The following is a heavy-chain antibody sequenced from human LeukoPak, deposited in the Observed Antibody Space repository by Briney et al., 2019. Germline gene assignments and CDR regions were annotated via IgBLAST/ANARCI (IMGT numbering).Heavy chain of an antibody. J-gene: IGHJ4*02. Sequence: MTSETLSLTCTVSGGSISSGGYYWSWIRQPPGKGLEWIGYIYHSGSTYYNPSLKSRVTISVDRSKNQFSLKLSSVTAADTAVYYCARVFAYPPDPDDYWGQGTLVTVSS. CDR2: IYHSGST. CDR1: GGSISSGGYY. CDR3: ARVFAYPPDPDDY. D-gene: IGHD2-21*01. V-gene: IGHV4-30-2*01.